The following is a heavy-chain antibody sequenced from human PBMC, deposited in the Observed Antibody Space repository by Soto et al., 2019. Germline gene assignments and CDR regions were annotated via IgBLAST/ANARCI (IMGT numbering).Heavy chain of an antibody. J-gene: IGHJ5*02. CDR1: GFTFSSYA. Sequence: GGSLRLSCAASGFTFSSYAMHWVLQAPGKGLEWVAVISYDGSNKYYADSVKGRFTISRDNSKNTLYLQMNSLRAEDTAVYYCARLLPTAGWFDPWGQGTLVTVSS. D-gene: IGHD2-15*01. V-gene: IGHV3-30-3*01. CDR3: ARLLPTAGWFDP. CDR2: ISYDGSNK.